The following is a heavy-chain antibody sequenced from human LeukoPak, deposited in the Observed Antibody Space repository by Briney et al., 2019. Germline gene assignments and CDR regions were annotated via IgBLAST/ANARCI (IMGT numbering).Heavy chain of an antibody. J-gene: IGHJ4*02. CDR1: GGSISSYY. CDR2: IYYSGST. D-gene: IGHD3-22*01. Sequence: SETLSLTCTVSGGSISSYYWSWIRQPPGKGLEWIGYIYYSGSTNYNPSLKSRVTISVDTSKNQFSLKLSSVTAADTAVYYCARGTNYDSSGYGYFDYWGQGTPDTVSS. CDR3: ARGTNYDSSGYGYFDY. V-gene: IGHV4-59*01.